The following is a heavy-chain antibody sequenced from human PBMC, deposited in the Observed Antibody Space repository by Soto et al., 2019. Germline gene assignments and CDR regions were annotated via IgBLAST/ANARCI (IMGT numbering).Heavy chain of an antibody. Sequence: SVKVSCKASGGTFSSYAISWVRQAPGQGLEWMGGIIPIFGTANYAQKFQGRVTITADKSTSTAYMELSSLRSEDTAVYYCARVKFWSGYTMGYYYYYGRDVWGQGTTVTVSS. CDR2: IIPIFGTA. CDR3: ARVKFWSGYTMGYYYYYGRDV. V-gene: IGHV1-69*06. CDR1: GGTFSSYA. D-gene: IGHD3-3*01. J-gene: IGHJ6*02.